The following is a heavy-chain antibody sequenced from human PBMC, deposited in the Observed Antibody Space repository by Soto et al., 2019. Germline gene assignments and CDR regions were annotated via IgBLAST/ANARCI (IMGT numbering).Heavy chain of an antibody. CDR3: AKDILRPEGELLYNGAFDI. Sequence: EVQLVESGGGLVQPGRSLRLSCAASGFTFDDYAMHWVRQAPGKGLEWVSGISWNSGSIGYADSVKGRFTISRDNAKNSLYLQMNSLRAEDTALYYCAKDILRPEGELLYNGAFDIWGQGTMVTVSS. CDR1: GFTFDDYA. CDR2: ISWNSGSI. D-gene: IGHD3-10*01. J-gene: IGHJ3*02. V-gene: IGHV3-9*01.